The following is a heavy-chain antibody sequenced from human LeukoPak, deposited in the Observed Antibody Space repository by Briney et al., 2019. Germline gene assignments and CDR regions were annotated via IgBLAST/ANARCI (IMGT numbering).Heavy chain of an antibody. CDR3: AITHDYYGSGSYPRL. CDR1: GFTFSNYP. Sequence: GGSLRLSCATSGFTFSNYPLSWVRQAPGKGLEWVSIIIGGGGAQSYEGSVRGRFTISTDNSKNTLYLQMNSLRAEDTAVYYCAITHDYYGSGSYPRLWGQGTLVTVSS. CDR2: IIGGGGAQ. J-gene: IGHJ4*02. V-gene: IGHV3-23*01. D-gene: IGHD3-10*01.